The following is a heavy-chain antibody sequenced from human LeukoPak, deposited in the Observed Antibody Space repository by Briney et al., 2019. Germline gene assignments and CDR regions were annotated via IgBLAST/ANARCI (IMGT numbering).Heavy chain of an antibody. J-gene: IGHJ5*02. CDR1: GYTFTTYA. D-gene: IGHD3-3*01. V-gene: IGHV1-18*01. CDR3: ARVRDFWSGHNNWFDP. Sequence: ASVKVSCKASGYTFTTYAISWVRQAPGQGLEWMGWIGAYDGKTNYAQEFQGRVTVTTDTSTSTAYMELRSLTSDDTAVYYCARVRDFWSGHNNWFDPWGQGTLVTVSS. CDR2: IGAYDGKT.